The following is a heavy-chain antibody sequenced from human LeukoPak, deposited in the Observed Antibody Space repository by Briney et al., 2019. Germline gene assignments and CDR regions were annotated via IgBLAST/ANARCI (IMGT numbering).Heavy chain of an antibody. Sequence: GESLKISCKGSGYSFTSYWIGWVRQMPGKGLEWMGIIYPGDSDTRYSPSFQGQVTISADKSISTAYLQWSSLKASDTAMYYCARLVHYDSGVRGDYFDYWGQGTLVTVSS. V-gene: IGHV5-51*01. CDR2: IYPGDSDT. J-gene: IGHJ4*02. D-gene: IGHD3-22*01. CDR3: ARLVHYDSGVRGDYFDY. CDR1: GYSFTSYW.